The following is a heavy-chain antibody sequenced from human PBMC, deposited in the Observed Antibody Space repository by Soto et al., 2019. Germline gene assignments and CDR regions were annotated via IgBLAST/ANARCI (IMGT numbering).Heavy chain of an antibody. CDR1: GFTISDYY. J-gene: IGHJ6*02. V-gene: IGHV3-11*01. Sequence: GGSLRLSCEASGFTISDYYMSWIRQAPGKGLEWVSYISSVGTTTYCADSVKGRFSISMDNAKNSLYLQMNSLRAEDTAVYFCAKDQEGSGSHWLGYNYYGMDVWGQGTTVTVSS. CDR2: ISSVGTTT. CDR3: AKDQEGSGSHWLGYNYYGMDV. D-gene: IGHD3-10*01.